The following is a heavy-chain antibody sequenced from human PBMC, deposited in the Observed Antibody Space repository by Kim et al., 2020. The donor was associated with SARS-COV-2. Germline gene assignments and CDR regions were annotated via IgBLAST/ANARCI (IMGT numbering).Heavy chain of an antibody. Sequence: GGSLRLSCAASGFTFNSYSMNWVRQAPGKGLEWVSTISGSGSCIYYADSVKGRFTISRDNSKNSVFLQMNSLRAEDTALYYCAREVGDGRRNGAFDVWG. J-gene: IGHJ3*01. CDR2: ISGSGSCI. CDR3: AREVGDGRRNGAFDV. V-gene: IGHV3-21*01. D-gene: IGHD4-17*01. CDR1: GFTFNSYS.